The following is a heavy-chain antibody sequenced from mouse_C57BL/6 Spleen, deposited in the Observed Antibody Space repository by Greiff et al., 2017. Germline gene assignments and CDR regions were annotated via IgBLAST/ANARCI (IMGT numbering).Heavy chain of an antibody. J-gene: IGHJ2*01. D-gene: IGHD1-1*01. V-gene: IGHV1-64*01. Sequence: VQLQQPGAELVKPGASVKLSCKASGYTFTSYWMHWVKQRPGQGLEWIGMIHPNSGSTNYNEKFKSKATLTVDKSSSTAYMQLSSLTSEDSAVYYCAPITTVVVPDYWGQGTTLTVSS. CDR1: GYTFTSYW. CDR2: IHPNSGST. CDR3: APITTVVVPDY.